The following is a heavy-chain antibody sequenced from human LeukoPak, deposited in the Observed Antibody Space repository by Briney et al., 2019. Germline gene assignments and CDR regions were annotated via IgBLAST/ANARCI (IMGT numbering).Heavy chain of an antibody. V-gene: IGHV4-59*01. CDR2: IYYSGST. J-gene: IGHJ4*02. D-gene: IGHD5-24*01. CDR1: GGSISSYY. CDR3: ARVWEMATNGKGYYFDY. Sequence: SETLSLTCTVSGGSISSYYWSWIRQPPGKGLEWIGYIYYSGSTNYNPSLKSRVTISVDTSKNQFSLKLSSVTAADTAVYYCARVWEMATNGKGYYFDYWGQGTLVTVSS.